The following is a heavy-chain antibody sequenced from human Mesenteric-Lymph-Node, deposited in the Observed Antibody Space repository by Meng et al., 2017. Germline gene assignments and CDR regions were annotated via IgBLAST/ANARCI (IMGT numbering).Heavy chain of an antibody. J-gene: IGHJ4*02. V-gene: IGHV1-8*01. CDR3: ARGRVGSYY. CDR1: GYTFTSYD. Sequence: ASVKVSCKASGYTFTSYDINWVRQATGQGLEWMGWMNPNSGNTGYAQQCQGRVTMTRNTSIRTAYKVLSSMRPEDTAVYYCARGRVGSYYWGQGTLVTVSS. CDR2: MNPNSGNT. D-gene: IGHD1-1*01.